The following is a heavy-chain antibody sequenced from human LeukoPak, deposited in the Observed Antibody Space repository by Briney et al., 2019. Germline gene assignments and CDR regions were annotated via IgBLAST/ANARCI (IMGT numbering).Heavy chain of an antibody. Sequence: GGSLRLSCAASGFTFSSYAMHWVRQAPGKGLEWVAVISYDGSNKYYADSVKGRFTISRDNSKNTLYLQMNSLRAEDTAVYYCARATQQLVSPFFDYWGQGTLVTVSS. V-gene: IGHV3-30-3*01. D-gene: IGHD6-13*01. J-gene: IGHJ4*02. CDR2: ISYDGSNK. CDR3: ARATQQLVSPFFDY. CDR1: GFTFSSYA.